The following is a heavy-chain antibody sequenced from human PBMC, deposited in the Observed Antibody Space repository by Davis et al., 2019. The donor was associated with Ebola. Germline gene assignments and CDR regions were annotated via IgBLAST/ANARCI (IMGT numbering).Heavy chain of an antibody. D-gene: IGHD6-19*01. J-gene: IGHJ4*02. CDR2: ISAYNGHT. CDR3: ARGRNGGWDFDY. CDR1: GYTFNSHG. Sequence: ASVKVSCNASGYTFNSHGISWVRQAPGQGLEWMAWISAYNGHTNYAQKFQGRLTLTTDTSTSTVYMELRSLTSDDTAEYYCARGRNGGWDFDYWGQGTRVTVSS. V-gene: IGHV1-18*01.